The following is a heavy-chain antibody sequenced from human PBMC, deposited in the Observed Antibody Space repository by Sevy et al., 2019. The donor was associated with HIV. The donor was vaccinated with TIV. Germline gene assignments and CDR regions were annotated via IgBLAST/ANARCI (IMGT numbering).Heavy chain of an antibody. D-gene: IGHD4-17*01. CDR3: ARDYGDSTVFDY. J-gene: IGHJ4*02. CDR1: GYSFSSGYN. CDR2: FYHSGSP. V-gene: IGHV4-38-2*01. Sequence: SETLSLACAVSGYSFSSGYNWGWFRQPPGRGRGGIGGFYHSGSPYYNPSLKIRFTISVATSKNQFSLKLSSVTAADTAVYYCARDYGDSTVFDYWGQGTLVTVSS.